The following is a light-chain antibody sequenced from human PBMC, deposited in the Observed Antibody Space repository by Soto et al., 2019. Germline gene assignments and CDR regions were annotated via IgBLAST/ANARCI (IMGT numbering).Light chain of an antibody. CDR3: AAWDDSLNGPFYV. Sequence: QSVLTQPPSASGTPGQRVTISCSGSSSNIGSNTVNWYQQLPGTAPKLLIYSNNQRPSGVPDRFSGSKSGTSASVAISGLQSEDEADYYCAAWDDSLNGPFYVFGTGTKLTVL. V-gene: IGLV1-44*01. J-gene: IGLJ1*01. CDR2: SNN. CDR1: SSNIGSNT.